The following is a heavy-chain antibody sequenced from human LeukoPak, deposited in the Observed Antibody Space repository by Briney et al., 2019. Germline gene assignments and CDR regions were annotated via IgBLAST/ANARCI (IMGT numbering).Heavy chain of an antibody. CDR2: ISASRGIT. D-gene: IGHD2-21*01. V-gene: IGHV3-48*04. CDR1: GFNYSSYT. Sequence: GGSLRLSCAASGFNYSSYTMNWVRQAPGMGLEWLSYISASRGITYYADSVKGRFTISRDNAKSTLYLQMDSLRAEDTAVYYCAKDSFGCNSCDFWGQGTLVTVSS. J-gene: IGHJ4*02. CDR3: AKDSFGCNSCDF.